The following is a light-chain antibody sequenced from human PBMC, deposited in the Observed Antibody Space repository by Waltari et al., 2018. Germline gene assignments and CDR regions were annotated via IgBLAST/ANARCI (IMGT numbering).Light chain of an antibody. V-gene: IGLV2-14*03. CDR3: SVKRGSNTVV. CDR2: DVS. J-gene: IGLJ2*01. Sequence: QSALTQPASVAGSPGHSIPISCTGARRDFCDFVCWYQHHPGKAPKLMIYDVSNRPSGVSNRFSGSNSGSTASLTISGLQAEDEADYYCSVKRGSNTVVFGGGTKLTVL. CDR1: RRDFCDF.